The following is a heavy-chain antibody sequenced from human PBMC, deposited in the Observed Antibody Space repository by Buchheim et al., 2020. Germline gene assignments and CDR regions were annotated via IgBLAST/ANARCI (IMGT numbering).Heavy chain of an antibody. D-gene: IGHD4-17*01. CDR2: INSDGSSV. Sequence: EVQLVESGGGLVQPGGSLRLSCAASGFIFSSNWMHWVRQAPGKGLVWVSRINSDGSSVFYADSVKGRFTISRDNAKNTRYLQMNSLRAEDTAVYYCARGGDDYGDYYGLDVWGQGTT. V-gene: IGHV3-74*01. CDR1: GFIFSSNW. J-gene: IGHJ6*02. CDR3: ARGGDDYGDYYGLDV.